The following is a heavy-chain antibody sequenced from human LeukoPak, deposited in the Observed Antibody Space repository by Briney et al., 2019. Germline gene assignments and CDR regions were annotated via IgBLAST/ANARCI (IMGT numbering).Heavy chain of an antibody. CDR3: ARNLASGAFDI. V-gene: IGHV3-7*01. CDR2: IKQDGSEK. J-gene: IGHJ3*02. CDR1: GFTFSSYW. Sequence: GGSLRLSCAASGFTFSSYWMSWVRQAPGKGLEWVANIKQDGSEKYYVDSVKGRFAISRDNAKNSLYLQLNSLRVEDTAVYYCARNLASGAFDIWGQGTMVTVSS. D-gene: IGHD6-25*01.